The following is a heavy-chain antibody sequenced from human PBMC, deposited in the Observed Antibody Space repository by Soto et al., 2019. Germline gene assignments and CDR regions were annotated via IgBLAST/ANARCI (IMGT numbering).Heavy chain of an antibody. D-gene: IGHD2-2*01. CDR1: GYTFTRSG. J-gene: IGHJ5*02. CDR3: ARGLGYCISTSCFPSPWFDP. V-gene: IGHV1-18*01. Sequence: ASVKVSCKASGYTFTRSGISWVRQAPGQGLEWMGWISTYNGDTNYAQTFQGRVTMTTDTSTSTVYMELRSLRSDDTAVYYCARGLGYCISTSCFPSPWFDPWGQGTLVTVSS. CDR2: ISTYNGDT.